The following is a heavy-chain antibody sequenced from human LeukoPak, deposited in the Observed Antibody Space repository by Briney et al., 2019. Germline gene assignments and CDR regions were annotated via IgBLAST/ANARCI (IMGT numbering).Heavy chain of an antibody. CDR2: VYYTGRT. CDR3: ARPMSVSYDAFDL. D-gene: IGHD3-10*01. CDR1: DGSTTGYY. J-gene: IGHJ3*01. V-gene: IGHV4-59*08. Sequence: SETLSLTCSVSDGSTTGYYWSWIRQPPGKGLEWIAYVYYTGRTLYNPSLESRVTISVDTSKTQFSLTVTSVTAADTAVYYCARPMSVSYDAFDLWGRGTTVTVSS.